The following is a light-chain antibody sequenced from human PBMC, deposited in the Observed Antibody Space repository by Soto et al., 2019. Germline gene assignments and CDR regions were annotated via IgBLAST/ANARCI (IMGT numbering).Light chain of an antibody. CDR3: QQYHSSPIT. Sequence: ENVLTQSPGTLSLSPGERATLSCRASHSFSSSYLAWYQQKPGQAPRLLIYGASIRATGIPDRFSGSGSGTDFTLTISRLEPEDFAVYYCQQYHSSPITFGQGTRLEIK. CDR1: HSFSSSY. CDR2: GAS. V-gene: IGKV3-20*01. J-gene: IGKJ5*01.